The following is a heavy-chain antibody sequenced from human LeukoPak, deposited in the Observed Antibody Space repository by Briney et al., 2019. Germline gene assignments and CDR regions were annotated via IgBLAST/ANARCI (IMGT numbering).Heavy chain of an antibody. V-gene: IGHV4-34*01. J-gene: IGHJ6*02. CDR1: GGSFSGYY. D-gene: IGHD3-22*01. Sequence: PSETLSLTCAVCGGSFSGYYWSGMRQPPGKGVEWIGEINHSGSTNYNPSLKRRVTISVDTSKNQFSLKLSSVTAADTAVYYCARHRYYYDSSGYSFYYGMDVWGQGTTVTVSS. CDR2: INHSGST. CDR3: ARHRYYYDSSGYSFYYGMDV.